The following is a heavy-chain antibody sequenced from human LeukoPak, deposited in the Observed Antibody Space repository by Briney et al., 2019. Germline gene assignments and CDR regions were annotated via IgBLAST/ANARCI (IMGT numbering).Heavy chain of an antibody. V-gene: IGHV3-33*01. J-gene: IGHJ6*02. CDR1: GFTFSSYG. Sequence: GRSLRLSCAASGFTFSSYGMHWVRQAPGKGLEWVAVIWYDGSNKYYADSVKGRFTISRDNSKNTLYLQMNSQRAEDTAVYYCARVTFGYGMDVWGQGTTVTVSS. CDR2: IWYDGSNK. D-gene: IGHD3-16*01. CDR3: ARVTFGYGMDV.